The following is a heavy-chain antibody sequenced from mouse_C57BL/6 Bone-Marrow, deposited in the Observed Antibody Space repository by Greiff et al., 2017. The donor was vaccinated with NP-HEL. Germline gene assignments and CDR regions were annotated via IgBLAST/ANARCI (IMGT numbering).Heavy chain of an antibody. Sequence: QVQLKESGAELVKPGASVKISCKASGYAFSSYWMNWVKQRPGKGLEWIGQIYPGDGDTNYNGKFKGKATLTADKSSSTAYMQLSSLTSEDSAVYFCARSPGTSDYFDYWGQGTTLTVSS. CDR2: IYPGDGDT. D-gene: IGHD4-1*01. CDR1: GYAFSSYW. J-gene: IGHJ2*01. V-gene: IGHV1-80*01. CDR3: ARSPGTSDYFDY.